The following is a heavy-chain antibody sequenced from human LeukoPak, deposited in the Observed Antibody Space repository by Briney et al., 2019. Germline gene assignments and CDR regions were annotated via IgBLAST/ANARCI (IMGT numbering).Heavy chain of an antibody. Sequence: ASVKVSCKASGYTFTRYYMHWVRQAPGQGLEWMGIINPSGGSTSYAQKFQGRVTMTRDTSTSTVYMELSSLRSEETVVYHCVRQANVGTRDGVFAYWGQGTLVTVSS. D-gene: IGHD2-8*01. CDR1: GYTFTRYY. CDR2: INPSGGST. J-gene: IGHJ4*02. V-gene: IGHV1-46*03. CDR3: VRQANVGTRDGVFAY.